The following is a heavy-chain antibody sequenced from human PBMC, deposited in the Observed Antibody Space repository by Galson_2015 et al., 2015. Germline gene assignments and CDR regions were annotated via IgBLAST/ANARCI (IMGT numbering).Heavy chain of an antibody. Sequence: SVKVSCKASGGTFSSYAISWVRQAPGQGLEWMGGIIPIFGTANYAQKFQGRVTITADESTSTAYMEPSSLRSEDTAVYYCAREWGYYGSGSLPWWYFDLWGRGTLVTVSS. CDR3: AREWGYYGSGSLPWWYFDL. V-gene: IGHV1-69*13. J-gene: IGHJ2*01. D-gene: IGHD3-10*01. CDR1: GGTFSSYA. CDR2: IIPIFGTA.